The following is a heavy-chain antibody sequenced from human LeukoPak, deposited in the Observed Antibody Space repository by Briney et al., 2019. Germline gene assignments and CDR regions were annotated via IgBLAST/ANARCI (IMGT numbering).Heavy chain of an antibody. CDR3: AKSNGYGLVDI. Sequence: SETLSLTCTVSGGSISSYYWSWIRQPPGKGLEWIGNIFYSGSTYYSPSLRSRVTISLDTSRNQFSLKLNSVTAADTAVYYCAKSNGYGLVDIWGQGTMVTVSS. V-gene: IGHV4-59*12. CDR1: GGSISSYY. CDR2: IFYSGST. D-gene: IGHD3-10*01. J-gene: IGHJ3*02.